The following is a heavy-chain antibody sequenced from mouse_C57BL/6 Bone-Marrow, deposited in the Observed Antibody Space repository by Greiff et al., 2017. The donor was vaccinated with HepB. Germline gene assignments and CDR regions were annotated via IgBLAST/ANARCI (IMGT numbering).Heavy chain of an antibody. J-gene: IGHJ4*01. V-gene: IGHV1-64*01. CDR1: GYTFTSYW. D-gene: IGHD1-1*01. CDR3: ARPKSHYYGSSPYAMDY. Sequence: QVQLQQPGAELVKPGASVKLSCKASGYTFTSYWMHWVKQRPGQGLEWIGMIHPNSGSTNYNEKFKSKATLTVDKSSSTAYMQLSSLTSEDSAVYYCARPKSHYYGSSPYAMDYWGQGTSVTVSS. CDR2: IHPNSGST.